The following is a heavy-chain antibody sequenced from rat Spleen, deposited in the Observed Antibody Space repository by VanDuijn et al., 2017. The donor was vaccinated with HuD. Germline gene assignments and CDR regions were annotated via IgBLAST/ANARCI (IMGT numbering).Heavy chain of an antibody. V-gene: IGHV5-58*01. CDR3: TSHGTRISRFAY. D-gene: IGHD1-4*01. CDR2: ITPDGSST. Sequence: EVQLVESGGGLVQPGRSLKLSCVASGFTFSSYWMYWVRQAPGKGLEWVSSITPDGSSTCYRDSVKGRFTISRDNAKSTLYLQMDSLRSEDTATYYCTSHGTRISRFAYWGQGTLVTVSS. CDR1: GFTFSSYW. J-gene: IGHJ3*01.